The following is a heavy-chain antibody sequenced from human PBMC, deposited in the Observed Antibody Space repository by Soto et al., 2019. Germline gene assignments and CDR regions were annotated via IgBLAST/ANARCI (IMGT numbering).Heavy chain of an antibody. CDR3: ASPQRSYYDFWSGYYRYYGMDV. V-gene: IGHV4-34*01. CDR1: GGSFSGYY. Sequence: PSETLSLTCAAYGGSFSGYYWSWIRQPPGKGLEWIGEINHSGSTNYNPSLKSRVTISVDTSKNQFSLKLSSVTAADTAVYYCASPQRSYYDFWSGYYRYYGMDVWGQGTTVTVSS. D-gene: IGHD3-3*01. J-gene: IGHJ6*02. CDR2: INHSGST.